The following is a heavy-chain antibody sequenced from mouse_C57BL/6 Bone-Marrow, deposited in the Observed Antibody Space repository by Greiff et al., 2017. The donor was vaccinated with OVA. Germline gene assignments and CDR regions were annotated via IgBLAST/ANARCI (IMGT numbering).Heavy chain of an antibody. CDR2: IWRGGST. Sequence: QVQLQQSGPGLVQPSQSLSITCTVSGFSLTSYGVHWVRQSPGKGLEWLGVIWRGGSTDNNAAFMSRLSIIKDNSKSKVFCKMNSLQADDTAIYSGAKNPYDGYYYYYAMDYWGQGTSVTVSS. CDR1: GFSLTSYG. CDR3: AKNPYDGYYYYYAMDY. V-gene: IGHV2-5*01. J-gene: IGHJ4*01. D-gene: IGHD2-3*01.